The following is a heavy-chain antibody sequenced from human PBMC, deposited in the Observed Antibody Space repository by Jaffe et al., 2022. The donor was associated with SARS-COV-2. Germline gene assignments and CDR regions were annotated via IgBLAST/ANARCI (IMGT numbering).Heavy chain of an antibody. CDR2: IYSGGST. CDR3: AREHLGYSYYGMDV. V-gene: IGHV3-53*01. CDR1: GFTVSSNY. Sequence: EVQLVESGGGLIQPGGSLRLSCAASGFTVSSNYMSWVRQAPGKGLEWVSVIYSGGSTYYADSVKGRFTISRDNSKNTLYLQMNSLRAEDTAVYYCAREHLGYSYYGMDVWGQGTTVTVSS. D-gene: IGHD5-18*01. J-gene: IGHJ6*02.